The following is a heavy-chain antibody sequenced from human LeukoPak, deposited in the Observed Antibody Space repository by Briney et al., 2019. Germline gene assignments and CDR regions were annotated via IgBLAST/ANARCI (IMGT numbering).Heavy chain of an antibody. CDR3: ARDGGRWFDP. CDR2: IWPGDSDT. Sequence: GESLKISCKGCGYPFTTYWIGWVRQMPGKGLEWVGIIWPGDSDTRYSPSFQGQVTISVDKSISTAYLQWSSLKASDSAMYYCARDGGRWFDPWGQGTLVTVSS. J-gene: IGHJ5*02. CDR1: GYPFTTYW. D-gene: IGHD2-15*01. V-gene: IGHV5-51*01.